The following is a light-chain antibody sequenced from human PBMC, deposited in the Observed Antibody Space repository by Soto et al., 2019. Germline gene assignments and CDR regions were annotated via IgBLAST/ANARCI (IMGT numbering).Light chain of an antibody. J-gene: IGKJ1*01. CDR2: KAS. V-gene: IGKV1-5*03. CDR1: QTIDSW. Sequence: DIQITQSPSTLSASVGDIVTITCRASQTIDSWLAWYQQRPGKPPNLLIYKASTLASGVPSRFSGSGSGTEFTLTINSLQPDDFATYYCQQYHIYSGTFGQGTKVDI. CDR3: QQYHIYSGT.